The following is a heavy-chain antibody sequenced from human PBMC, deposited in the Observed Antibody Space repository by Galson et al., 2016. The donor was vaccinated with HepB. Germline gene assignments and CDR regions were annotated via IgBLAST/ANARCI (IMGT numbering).Heavy chain of an antibody. V-gene: IGHV3-21*01. Sequence: SLRLSCAASGFTFDDYTMHWVRQAPGKGLEWVSSISSSSNSIYDADSVKGRFTISRDNAKNSLFLQMNSLRAEDTAVYYCARDERWPRGMDVWGQGTTVTVSS. D-gene: IGHD6-19*01. CDR2: ISSSSNSI. CDR1: GFTFDDYT. CDR3: ARDERWPRGMDV. J-gene: IGHJ6*02.